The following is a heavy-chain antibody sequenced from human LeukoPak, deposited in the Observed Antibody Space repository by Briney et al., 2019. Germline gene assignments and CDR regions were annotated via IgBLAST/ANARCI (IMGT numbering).Heavy chain of an antibody. CDR1: GGTFSSYA. J-gene: IGHJ4*02. CDR3: ARVGDGSGSYYY. CDR2: IIPIFGTA. Sequence: ASVKVSCKASGGTFSSYAISWVRQAPGQGLEWMGGIIPIFGTANYAQKFQGRVTITADESTSTAYTELSSLRSEDTAVYYCARVGDGSGSYYYWGQGTLVTVSS. V-gene: IGHV1-69*13. D-gene: IGHD3-10*01.